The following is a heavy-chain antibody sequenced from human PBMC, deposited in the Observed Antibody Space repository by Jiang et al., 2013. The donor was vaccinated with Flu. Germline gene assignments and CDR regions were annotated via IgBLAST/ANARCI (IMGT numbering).Heavy chain of an antibody. V-gene: IGHV4-31*03. CDR1: GGSINSGGYY. J-gene: IGHJ4*02. CDR2: IYHTGST. CDR3: ARGYSTSVPDS. Sequence: GPGLVKPSQTLSLTCSVSGGSINSGGYYWSWIRQHPGKGLEWIGYIYHTGSTYYNPSLKSRVSISIDTSKNHFSLNVSSVTAADTAVYFCARGYSTSVPDSWGQGTLVTVSS. D-gene: IGHD2-15*01.